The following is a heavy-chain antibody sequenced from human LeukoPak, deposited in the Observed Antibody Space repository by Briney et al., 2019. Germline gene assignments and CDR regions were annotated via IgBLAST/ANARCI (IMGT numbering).Heavy chain of an antibody. V-gene: IGHV4-39*07. CDR1: GGSISSSSYY. Sequence: SETLSLTCTVSGGSISSSSYYWGWIRQPPGKGLEWIGSIYYSGSTYYNPSLKSRVTISVDTSKNQFSLKLSSVTAADTAVYYCARDSDYYNFDYWGQGTLVTVSS. CDR2: IYYSGST. D-gene: IGHD1-26*01. J-gene: IGHJ4*02. CDR3: ARDSDYYNFDY.